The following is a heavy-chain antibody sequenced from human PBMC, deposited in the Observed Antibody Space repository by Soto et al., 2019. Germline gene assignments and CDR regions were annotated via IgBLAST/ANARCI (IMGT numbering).Heavy chain of an antibody. CDR1: GFTFSSHA. V-gene: IGHV3-23*01. CDR3: AKAGSGFYHFDS. J-gene: IGHJ4*02. CDR2: ISGSGGST. D-gene: IGHD3-22*01. Sequence: PGGSLRLSCAASGFTFSSHAMSWVRQAPGKGLEWVSAISGSGGSTYYADSVKGRFTISRDNSKNTLYLQMNSLRAEDTAVYYCAKAGSGFYHFDSSGQGTLAPLSA.